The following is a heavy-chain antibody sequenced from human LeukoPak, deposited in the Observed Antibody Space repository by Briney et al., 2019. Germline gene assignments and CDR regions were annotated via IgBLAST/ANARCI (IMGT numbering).Heavy chain of an antibody. Sequence: SVKVSCKASGGTFSSYAISWVRQAPGQGLEWMGRIIPILGIANYAQKFQGRVTITADKSTSTAYMELSSLRSEDTAVYYCARSDYYGSASYPGYWGQGTLVTVSS. CDR2: IIPILGIA. CDR3: ARSDYYGSASYPGY. CDR1: GGTFSSYA. J-gene: IGHJ4*02. D-gene: IGHD3-10*01. V-gene: IGHV1-69*04.